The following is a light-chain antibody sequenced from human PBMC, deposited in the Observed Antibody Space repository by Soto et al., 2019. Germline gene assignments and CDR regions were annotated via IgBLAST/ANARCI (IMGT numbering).Light chain of an antibody. J-gene: IGLJ1*01. Sequence: QSALTQPPSASGSPGQSVTISCTGTSSDVGGYDYVSWYQQHPGKAPKLMIYAVNKRPSGVSDRFSGSKSGNTASLTVSGLQADDEADYYCTSYAGSNNPYVFGTGTKLTVL. CDR2: AVN. CDR3: TSYAGSNNPYV. V-gene: IGLV2-8*01. CDR1: SSDVGGYDY.